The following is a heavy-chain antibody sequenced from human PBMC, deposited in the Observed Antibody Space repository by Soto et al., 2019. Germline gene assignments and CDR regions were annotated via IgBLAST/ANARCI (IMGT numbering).Heavy chain of an antibody. D-gene: IGHD6-19*01. V-gene: IGHV1-3*01. CDR3: ARISVYSSGWFDY. Sequence: ASVKVSCKATGYTFTSYAMHWVRQAPGQRLEWMGWINAGNGNTKYSQKFQGRVTITRDTSASTAYMELSSLRSEDTAVYYCARISVYSSGWFDYWGQGTLVTVSS. J-gene: IGHJ4*02. CDR1: GYTFTSYA. CDR2: INAGNGNT.